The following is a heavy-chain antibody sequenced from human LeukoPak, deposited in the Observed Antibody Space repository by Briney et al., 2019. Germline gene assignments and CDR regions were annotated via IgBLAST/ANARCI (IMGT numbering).Heavy chain of an antibody. D-gene: IGHD6-13*01. CDR3: ARSSTTTHSSSWYFGFDY. V-gene: IGHV4-31*03. Sequence: SQTLSLTCTVSGGSISSGGYYWSWIRQHPGKGLEWIGYIYYSGSTYYNPPLKSRVTISVDTSKNQFSLKLSSVTAADTAVYYCARSSTTTHSSSWYFGFDYWGQGTLVTVSS. J-gene: IGHJ4*02. CDR1: GGSISSGGYY. CDR2: IYYSGST.